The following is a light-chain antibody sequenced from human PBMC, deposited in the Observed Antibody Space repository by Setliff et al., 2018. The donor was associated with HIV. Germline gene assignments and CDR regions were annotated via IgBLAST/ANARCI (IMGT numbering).Light chain of an antibody. J-gene: IGLJ2*01. CDR1: SSDVGNYNL. V-gene: IGLV2-23*02. Sequence: QSVLTQPASVSGSRGQSITISCTGTSSDVGNYNLVSWYQHHPGKVPKLMIYEVSKRPSGVSNRFSGSKSGTTASLTIFGLQPEDEADYYCCSYTGDRSSREFAGGTKVTVL. CDR3: CSYTGDRSSRE. CDR2: EVS.